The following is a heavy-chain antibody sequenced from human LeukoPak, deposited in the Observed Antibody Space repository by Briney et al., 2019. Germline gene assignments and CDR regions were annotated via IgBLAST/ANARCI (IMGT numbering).Heavy chain of an antibody. CDR2: IIPILGIA. D-gene: IGHD2-15*01. J-gene: IGHJ4*02. CDR3: ARDRGRYCSGGSCNSPDY. V-gene: IGHV1-69*04. CDR1: GGTFSSYA. Sequence: SVKVSCKASGGTFSSYAISWVRQAPGQGLEWMGRIIPILGIANYAQKFQGRVTMTTDTSTSTAYMELRSLRSDDTAVYYCARDRGRYCSGGSCNSPDYWGQGTLVTVSS.